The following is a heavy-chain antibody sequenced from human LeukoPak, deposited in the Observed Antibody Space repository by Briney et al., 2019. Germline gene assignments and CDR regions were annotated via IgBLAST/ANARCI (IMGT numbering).Heavy chain of an antibody. CDR3: ARGYDSSGYYVDYFDY. J-gene: IGHJ4*02. CDR1: GYTFTGYY. Sequence: GESLKISCKASGYTFTGYYMHWVRQASGQGLEWMGWINPNSGGTNYAQKFQGRVTMTRDTSISTAYMGLSRLRSDDTAVYYWARGYDSSGYYVDYFDYWGQGTLVTVSS. V-gene: IGHV1-2*02. D-gene: IGHD3-22*01. CDR2: INPNSGGT.